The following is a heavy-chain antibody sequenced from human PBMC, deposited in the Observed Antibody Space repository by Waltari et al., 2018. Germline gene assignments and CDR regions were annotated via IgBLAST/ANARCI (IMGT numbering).Heavy chain of an antibody. J-gene: IGHJ4*02. CDR3: ARAILRFLKPIDS. CDR1: GYTFTDYY. V-gene: IGHV1-2*02. D-gene: IGHD3-3*01. CDR2: VNPSTGGT. Sequence: QVQLVQSGAEMRKPGTSVKVSCRTYGYTFTDYYIHWLRQAPGQGLEWMGWVNPSTGGTNYAQKFRDRVAMTRHTSINTASMELNRLRLDDTAVYFCARAILRFLKPIDSWGQGTLVTVSS.